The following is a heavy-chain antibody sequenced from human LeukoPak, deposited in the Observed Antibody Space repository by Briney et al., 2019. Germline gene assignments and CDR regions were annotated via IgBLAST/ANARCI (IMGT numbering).Heavy chain of an antibody. D-gene: IGHD3-9*01. J-gene: IGHJ6*03. CDR3: ARDAYYDILTAQGYYYYMDV. CDR2: ISNSGSTT. CDR1: GFTFSYYE. Sequence: QSGGSLRLSCAASGFTFSYYEMNWVRQAPGKGLEWVSYISNSGSTTYYADSVKGRFTISRDNAKNSLYLQMNSLRAEDTAVYYCARDAYYDILTAQGYYYYMDVWGKGTTVTVSS. V-gene: IGHV3-48*03.